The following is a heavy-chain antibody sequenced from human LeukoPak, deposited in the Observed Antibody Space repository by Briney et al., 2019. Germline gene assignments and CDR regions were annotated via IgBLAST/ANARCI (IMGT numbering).Heavy chain of an antibody. J-gene: IGHJ4*02. V-gene: IGHV1-2*06. CDR3: ARSTYYYDSSGYDCDY. D-gene: IGHD3-22*01. CDR1: GGTFSSYA. Sequence: ASVKVSCKASGGTFSSYAISWVRQAPGQGLEWMGRINPNSGGTNYAQKFQGRVTMTRDTSISTAYMELSRLRSDDTAVYYCARSTYYYDSSGYDCDYWGQGTLVTVSS. CDR2: INPNSGGT.